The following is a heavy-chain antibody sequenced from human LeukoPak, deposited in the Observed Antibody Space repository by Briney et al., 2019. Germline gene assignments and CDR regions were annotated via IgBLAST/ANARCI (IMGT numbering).Heavy chain of an antibody. V-gene: IGHV4-39*07. CDR1: GGSISSNEYY. CDR3: ARDGTTVSPAV. CDR2: MYYSGST. D-gene: IGHD4-17*01. J-gene: IGHJ6*04. Sequence: PETLSLTCNVSGGSISSNEYYWGWIRQPPGKGLEWIANMYYSGSTYYNPSLKSRVTISIDTSKNQLSLKLSSVTAADTAVYYCARDGTTVSPAVWGKGTTVTVSS.